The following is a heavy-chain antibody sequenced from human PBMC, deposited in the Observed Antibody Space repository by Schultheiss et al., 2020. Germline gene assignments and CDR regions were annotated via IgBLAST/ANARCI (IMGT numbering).Heavy chain of an antibody. D-gene: IGHD3-10*01. CDR2: INHSGST. Sequence: SETLSLTCAVYGGSFSGYYWSWIRQPPGKGLEWIGEINHSGSTNYNPSLKSRVTISVDTSKNQFSLKLSSVTAADTAVYYCARNYGTIYYYYYYMDVWGKGTTVTVSS. J-gene: IGHJ6*03. CDR1: GGSFSGYY. CDR3: ARNYGTIYYYYYYMDV. V-gene: IGHV4-34*01.